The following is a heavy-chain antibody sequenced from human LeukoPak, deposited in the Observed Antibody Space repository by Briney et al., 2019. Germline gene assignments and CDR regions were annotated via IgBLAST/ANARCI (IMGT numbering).Heavy chain of an antibody. D-gene: IGHD3-22*01. Sequence: PGASLRLSCAASGFTFSSYAMSWVRQAPGKGLEWVSAISGSGGSTYYADSVKGRFTISRDNSKNTLYLQMNSLRAEDTAVYYCAKHRRYYDSSGYYSSYYFDYWGQGTLVTASS. J-gene: IGHJ4*02. CDR1: GFTFSSYA. CDR2: ISGSGGST. CDR3: AKHRRYYDSSGYYSSYYFDY. V-gene: IGHV3-23*01.